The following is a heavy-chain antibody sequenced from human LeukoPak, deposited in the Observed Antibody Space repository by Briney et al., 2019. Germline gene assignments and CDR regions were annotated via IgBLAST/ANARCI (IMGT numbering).Heavy chain of an antibody. D-gene: IGHD1-26*01. J-gene: IGHJ4*02. CDR1: GYTFTGYY. V-gene: IGHV1-2*02. Sequence: GASVKVSCKASGYTFTGYYMHWVRQAPGQGLEWMGWINPNSGGTNYAQTFQGRVTMTRDTSISTAYMELSSLRSDDTAVYYCARDPSGSYWAYFDSWGQGTLVTVSS. CDR2: INPNSGGT. CDR3: ARDPSGSYWAYFDS.